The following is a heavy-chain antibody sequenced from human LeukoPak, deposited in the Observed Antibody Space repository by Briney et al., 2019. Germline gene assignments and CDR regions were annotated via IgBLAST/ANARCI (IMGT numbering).Heavy chain of an antibody. CDR1: GFTFSNAW. CDR3: ARDREAITIFGAVILNDY. Sequence: GGSLRLSCAASGFTFSNAWMNWVRQAPGKGLEWVSCITSSSYREYADSVKGRFTISGDNAKNSLYLQMNSLRAEDTAVYYCARDREAITIFGAVILNDYWGQGTLVTVSS. V-gene: IGHV3-69-1*01. CDR2: ITSSSYR. D-gene: IGHD3-3*01. J-gene: IGHJ4*02.